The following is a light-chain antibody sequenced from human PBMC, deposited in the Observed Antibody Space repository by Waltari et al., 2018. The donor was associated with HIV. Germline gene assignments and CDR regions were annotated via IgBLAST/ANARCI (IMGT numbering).Light chain of an antibody. CDR2: SNN. CDR1: SSNTGNKL. CDR3: ASWEDSLHGPV. J-gene: IGLJ2*01. V-gene: IGLV1-44*01. Sequence: QSVLTQPPSASGTPGQRVTISCSGISSNTGNKLLEWYQQLPGTAPKLPLYSNNQRPSGVPDRISGSKSGTSASLAIGGLQSDDEADYYCASWEDSLHGPVFGGGTKLTVL.